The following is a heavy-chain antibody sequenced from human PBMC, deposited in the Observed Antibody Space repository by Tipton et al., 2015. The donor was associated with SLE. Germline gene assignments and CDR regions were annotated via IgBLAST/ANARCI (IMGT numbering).Heavy chain of an antibody. CDR2: IYYSGST. D-gene: IGHD3-22*01. Sequence: TLSLTCTVSGGSISSYYWSWIRQPPGKGLEWIGYIYYSGSTNYNPSLKSRVTISVDTSKNQFSLKLSSVTAADTAVYYCARRLEDYDSSGYYPPFDYWGQGTLVTVSS. CDR3: ARRLEDYDSSGYYPPFDY. V-gene: IGHV4-59*01. CDR1: GGSISSYY. J-gene: IGHJ4*02.